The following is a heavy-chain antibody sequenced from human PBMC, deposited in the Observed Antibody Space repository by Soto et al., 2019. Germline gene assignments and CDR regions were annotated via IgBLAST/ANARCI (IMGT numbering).Heavy chain of an antibody. CDR1: GFTFITSF. CDR2: INQDGGGT. CDR3: ARYFRGSGRYFFDY. D-gene: IGHD6-19*01. V-gene: IGHV3-7*03. J-gene: IGHJ4*02. Sequence: EVQLVESGGGLVQPRGSLRLSCVASGFTFITSFMGWVRQAPGKGLEWVANINQDGGGTYYVDSVEGRFTISRDNAKDSLYLQMNSLRGEDTAVYYCARYFRGSGRYFFDYWGQGTLVIVSS.